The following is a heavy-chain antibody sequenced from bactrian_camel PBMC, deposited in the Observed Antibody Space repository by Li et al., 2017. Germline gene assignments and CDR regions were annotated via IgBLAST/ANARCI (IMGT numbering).Heavy chain of an antibody. Sequence: HVQLVESGGGSVQAGGSLRISCVASGGSFSDQMGWYRQAPGKEGEGVASIDSDGDTTYADSVKGRFTISKDNAKNTMTLQMVSLKFEDTAVYYCATGRGTIAMDRSADFGYWGQGTQVTVS. CDR2: IDSDGDT. J-gene: IGHJ6*01. V-gene: IGHV3S53*01. CDR1: GGSFSDQ. D-gene: IGHD4*01. CDR3: ATGRGTIAMDRSADFGY.